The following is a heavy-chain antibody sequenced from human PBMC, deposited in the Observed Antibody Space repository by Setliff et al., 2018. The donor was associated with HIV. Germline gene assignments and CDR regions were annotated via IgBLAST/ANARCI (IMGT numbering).Heavy chain of an antibody. CDR1: GYSFTSYW. V-gene: IGHV5-51*01. Sequence: PGESLKISCKGSGYSFTSYWIAWVRQKPGKGLEWMGIIFPGDSKMHSSPSFHGQVTIPADKSIDTAFLQWSSLKASDTAMYYCARFRYSGSYYVGDAFDIWGQGTMVTVSS. CDR3: ARFRYSGSYYVGDAFDI. J-gene: IGHJ3*02. CDR2: IFPGDSKM. D-gene: IGHD1-26*01.